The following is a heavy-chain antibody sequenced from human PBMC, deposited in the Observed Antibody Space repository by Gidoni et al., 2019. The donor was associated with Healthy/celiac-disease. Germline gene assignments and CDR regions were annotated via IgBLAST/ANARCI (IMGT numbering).Heavy chain of an antibody. CDR3: AKATRHIGATAFDH. V-gene: IGHV3-23*01. CDR2: ISGSGGSI. D-gene: IGHD5-12*01. Sequence: DVQLLESGVCLVQPGGSLRLSCAASGFTFSSNAMSWVRQTTGKGLELVSAISGSGGSIYYVESVKGRFTIYRDNSKNTLYLQINSLRAEDTVVYYCAKATRHIGATAFDHWGQGTLVTV. CDR1: GFTFSSNA. J-gene: IGHJ4*02.